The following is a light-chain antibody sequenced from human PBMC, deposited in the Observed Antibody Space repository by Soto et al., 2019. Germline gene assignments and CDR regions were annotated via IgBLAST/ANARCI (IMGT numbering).Light chain of an antibody. CDR3: QQYNNWPIT. J-gene: IGKJ1*01. Sequence: EIVMTQSPATLSVSPGERATLSCRASQSVSSNLAWYQQKPGQAPRLLIYGESTRATGIPARFSGSGSGTEFTLTISSLQSEDFAVYYCQQYNNWPITFGQGTKVDIK. CDR1: QSVSSN. V-gene: IGKV3-15*01. CDR2: GES.